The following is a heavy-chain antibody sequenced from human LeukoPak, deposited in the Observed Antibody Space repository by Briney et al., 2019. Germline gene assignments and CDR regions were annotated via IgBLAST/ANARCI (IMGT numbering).Heavy chain of an antibody. V-gene: IGHV3-15*01. J-gene: IGHJ6*02. D-gene: IGHD2-15*01. Sequence: KTGGSLRLSCAASGFTFSNAWMSWVRQAPGKGLEWVGRIKSKTDGGTTDYAAPVKGRFTISRDDSKNTLYLQMNSLKTEDTAVYYCTTEGYCSGGSCYSSDYYGMDVWGQGTTVTVSS. CDR1: GFTFSNAW. CDR3: TTEGYCSGGSCYSSDYYGMDV. CDR2: IKSKTDGGTT.